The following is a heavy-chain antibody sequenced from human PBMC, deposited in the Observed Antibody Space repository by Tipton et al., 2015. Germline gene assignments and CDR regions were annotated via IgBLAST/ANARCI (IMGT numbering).Heavy chain of an antibody. CDR1: GYSFSNYW. Sequence: QLVQSGAEVKKPGESLKISCKGSGYSFSNYWIGWVRQMPGKGLEWMGIIYPGDSHTRYNPSFQGQVTIPADKSISTAYLHWSSLKASDTAVYYCARRLPYFEWSKVYYFDYWGQGSPVTVSP. J-gene: IGHJ4*02. V-gene: IGHV5-51*01. D-gene: IGHD3-9*01. CDR3: ARRLPYFEWSKVYYFDY. CDR2: IYPGDSHT.